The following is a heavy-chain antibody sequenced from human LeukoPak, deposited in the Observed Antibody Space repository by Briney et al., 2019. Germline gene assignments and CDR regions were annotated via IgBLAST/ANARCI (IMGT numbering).Heavy chain of an antibody. CDR1: GGSISSYY. V-gene: IGHV4-59*01. CDR3: ARAPGYGNSWYAFHI. Sequence: SETLSLTCTVSGGSISSYYWSWIRQPPGKGLEWIGCIYYRGSTNYNPSLKGRVTISVDTSKNQLSLKLSSVTAADTAVYYCARAPGYGNSWYAFHIWGQGTMVTVSS. J-gene: IGHJ3*02. CDR2: IYYRGST. D-gene: IGHD6-13*01.